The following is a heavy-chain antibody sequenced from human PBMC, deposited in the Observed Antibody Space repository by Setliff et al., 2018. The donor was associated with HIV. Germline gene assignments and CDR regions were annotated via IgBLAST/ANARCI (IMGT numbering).Heavy chain of an antibody. Sequence: PGGSLRLSCATSGITLSSSAMDWIRQTPGKGLEWVTFMQTDGITKNYADSVKGRFSVSRDISKNMVFLQMNSLRPEDTAMYYCARGINYGFDIWGQGTMVTVSS. V-gene: IGHV3-30*02. CDR1: GITLSSSA. J-gene: IGHJ3*02. CDR3: ARGINYGFDI. CDR2: MQTDGITK.